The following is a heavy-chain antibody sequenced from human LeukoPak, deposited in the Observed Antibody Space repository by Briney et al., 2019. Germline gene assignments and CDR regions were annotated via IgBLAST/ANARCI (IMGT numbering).Heavy chain of an antibody. CDR1: GGSISSYY. V-gene: IGHV4-59*08. CDR2: IYYSGST. D-gene: IGHD3-22*01. J-gene: IGHJ4*02. Sequence: SETLSLTCTVSGGSISSYYWRWIRQPPGKGLGWMGYIYYSGSTNYSPSLKSRVTISVDTSKNQFSLKLSSVTAADTAVYYCASLSYDTSGYWPDYFDYWGQGTLVTVSS. CDR3: ASLSYDTSGYWPDYFDY.